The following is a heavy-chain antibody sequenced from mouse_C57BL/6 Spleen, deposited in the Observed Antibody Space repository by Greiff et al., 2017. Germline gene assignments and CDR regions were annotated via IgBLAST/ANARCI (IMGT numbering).Heavy chain of an antibody. Sequence: QVQLQQPGAELVKPGTSVKLSCKASGYTFTSYWMNWVKQRPGQGLEWIGVIDPSDSYTNYNQKFKGKATLTVDTSSSTAYMQLSSLTSADSADXEGESYQYSKGWYFDVWGTGTTVTVSS. CDR1: GYTFTSYW. CDR2: IDPSDSYT. CDR3: ESYQYSKGWYFDV. V-gene: IGHV1-59*01. D-gene: IGHD2-5*01. J-gene: IGHJ1*03.